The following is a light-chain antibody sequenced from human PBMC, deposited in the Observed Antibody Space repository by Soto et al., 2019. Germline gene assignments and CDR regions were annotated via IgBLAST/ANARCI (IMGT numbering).Light chain of an antibody. CDR2: QAS. Sequence: DIQMTQSPSTLSASVGDRVTITCRASQSIDSWLAWYQQKPGRAPKLLIYQASSIESGVPSRFSGSRSGTEFTLTISSLQPDDFATYYCQQYRSYSWTFGQGTKVEIK. CDR1: QSIDSW. CDR3: QQYRSYSWT. V-gene: IGKV1-5*03. J-gene: IGKJ1*01.